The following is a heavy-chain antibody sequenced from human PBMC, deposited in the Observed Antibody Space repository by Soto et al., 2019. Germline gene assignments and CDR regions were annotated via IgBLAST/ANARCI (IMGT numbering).Heavy chain of an antibody. Sequence: PGGSLRLSCAASGFTFRSYWMDWVRQAPGKGLVWVSRINRDGSSTSYADSVKGRVTISRDTAKNTLYLQMNSLRAEDTAVYYCAREIVKTGEYYFESWGLGTLVTVSS. CDR2: INRDGSST. J-gene: IGHJ4*02. D-gene: IGHD3-22*01. CDR3: AREIVKTGEYYFES. V-gene: IGHV3-74*01. CDR1: GFTFRSYW.